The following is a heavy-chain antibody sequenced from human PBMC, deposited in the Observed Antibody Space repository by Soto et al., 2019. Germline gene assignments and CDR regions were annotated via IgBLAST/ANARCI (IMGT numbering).Heavy chain of an antibody. CDR2: IYYSGST. CDR3: ARQIRWPGGLFDY. D-gene: IGHD4-17*01. CDR1: GGSVSSDSYY. Sequence: QVQLQESGPGLVKPSETLSLTCTVSGGSVSSDSYYWSWIRQPPGKGLEWIGYIYYSGSTNYNPPXXXRXSISLDTSKNQFSPKLSSVTAADTAVYYCARQIRWPGGLFDYWGQGTLVTVSS. V-gene: IGHV4-61*01. J-gene: IGHJ4*02.